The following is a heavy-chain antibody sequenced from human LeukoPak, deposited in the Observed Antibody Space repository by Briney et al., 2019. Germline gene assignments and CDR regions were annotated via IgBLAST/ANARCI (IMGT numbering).Heavy chain of an antibody. CDR2: IYYSGST. D-gene: IGHD4-23*01. Sequence: SETLSLTCTVSGGSISSYYWSWIRQPPGKGLEWIGYIYYSGSTNYNPSLRSRVTISVDTSKNQFSLKLSSVTAADTAVYYCARGGYGGKSLFDYWGQGTLVTVFS. V-gene: IGHV4-59*01. CDR1: GGSISSYY. J-gene: IGHJ4*02. CDR3: ARGGYGGKSLFDY.